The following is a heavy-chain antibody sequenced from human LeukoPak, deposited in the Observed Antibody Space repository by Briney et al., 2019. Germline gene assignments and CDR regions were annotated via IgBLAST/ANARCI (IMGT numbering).Heavy chain of an antibody. V-gene: IGHV3-23*01. CDR3: ARVIRAALGKGYFDY. CDR2: ISGSGGST. CDR1: GFIFSTYA. D-gene: IGHD6-13*01. J-gene: IGHJ4*02. Sequence: GGSLRLSCATSGFIFSTYALSWVRQAPGKGLEWASSISGSGGSTYHADSVKGRFTISRDSSKNTLYLQMNSLRADDTAIYYCARVIRAALGKGYFDYWGQGTLVTVSS.